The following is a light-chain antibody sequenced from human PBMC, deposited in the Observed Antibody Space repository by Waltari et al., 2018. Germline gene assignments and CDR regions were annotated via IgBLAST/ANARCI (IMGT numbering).Light chain of an antibody. CDR2: TAS. CDR3: LQHKTYPWT. J-gene: IGKJ1*01. V-gene: IGKV1-17*03. Sequence: DIQMTQSPSAMSASVGDRVTIPCRARQGIGNSLAWFQQKPGKTPERLIYTASRLQNGVPSRFSGSGSGTEFTLTISSLQPEDFATYYCLQHKTYPWTFGQGTKVEIK. CDR1: QGIGNS.